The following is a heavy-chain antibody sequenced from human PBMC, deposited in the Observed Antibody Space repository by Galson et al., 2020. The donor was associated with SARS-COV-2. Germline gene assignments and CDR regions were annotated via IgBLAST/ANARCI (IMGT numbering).Heavy chain of an antibody. CDR1: GFIFSDSA. V-gene: IGHV3-33*01. CDR3: AGDPPGSGGEFQQ. CDR2: MWSDGSTR. Sequence: GGSLRLSCLASGFIFSDSAMHWVRQAPGKGLEWVAMMWSDGSTRFYADSVKGRFTIYRYISMNSLYLQMNRLRPEDTAVYYCAGDPPGSGGEFQQWGQGSVGSV. J-gene: IGHJ1*01. D-gene: IGHD3-16*01.